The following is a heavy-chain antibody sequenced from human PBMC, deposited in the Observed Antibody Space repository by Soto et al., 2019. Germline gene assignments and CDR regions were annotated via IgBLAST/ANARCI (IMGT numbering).Heavy chain of an antibody. V-gene: IGHV3-30*03. CDR2: ISYDGSNE. CDR3: AREIFRRDSATLQPLLDY. J-gene: IGHJ4*02. CDR1: GFIFSTYG. D-gene: IGHD2-15*01. Sequence: PGGSLRLSCAASGFIFSTYGMHWVRQAPGKGLEWVTVISYDGSNEYYADSVKGRFTVSRDNSKNMLFLQMNSLRADDTAVYYCAREIFRRDSATLQPLLDYWGQGTLVTVSS.